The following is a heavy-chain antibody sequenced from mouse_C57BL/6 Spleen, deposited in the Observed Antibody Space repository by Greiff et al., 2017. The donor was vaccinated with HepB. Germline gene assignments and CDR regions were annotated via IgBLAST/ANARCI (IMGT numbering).Heavy chain of an antibody. CDR1: GYSITSGYY. J-gene: IGHJ1*03. D-gene: IGHD4-1*01. Sequence: ESGPGLVKPSQSLSLTCSVTGYSITSGYYWNWIRQFPGNKLEWMGYISYDGSNNYNPSLKNRISITRDTSKNQFFLKLNSVTTEDTATYYCAVNWDEEDWYFDVWGTGTTVTVSS. CDR3: AVNWDEEDWYFDV. V-gene: IGHV3-6*01. CDR2: ISYDGSN.